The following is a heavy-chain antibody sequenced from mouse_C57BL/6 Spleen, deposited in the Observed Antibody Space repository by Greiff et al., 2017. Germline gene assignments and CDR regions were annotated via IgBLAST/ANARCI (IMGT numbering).Heavy chain of an antibody. CDR3: ARSDSNFYYFDY. CDR1: GYTFTDYY. CDR2: INPNNGGT. V-gene: IGHV1-26*01. J-gene: IGHJ2*01. Sequence: QLQQSGPELVKPGASVKISCKASGYTFTDYYMNWVKQSHGKSLEWIGDINPNNGGTSYNQKFKGKATLTVDKSSSTAYMELRSLTSEDSAVYYCARSDSNFYYFDYWGQGTTLTVSS. D-gene: IGHD2-5*01.